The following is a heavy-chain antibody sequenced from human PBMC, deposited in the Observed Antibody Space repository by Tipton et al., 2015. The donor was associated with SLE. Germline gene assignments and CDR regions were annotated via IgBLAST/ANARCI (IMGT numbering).Heavy chain of an antibody. CDR2: ISWNSGSI. CDR1: GFTFDDYA. CDR3: TTEADTWYWDY. V-gene: IGHV3-9*01. D-gene: IGHD2-8*02. Sequence: SLRLSCAASGFTFDDYAMHWVRQAPGKGLEWVSGISWNSGSIGYADSVKGRFTISRDDSKNTLYLQMNSLKTEDTAVYYCTTEADTWYWDYWGQGTLVTVSS. J-gene: IGHJ4*02.